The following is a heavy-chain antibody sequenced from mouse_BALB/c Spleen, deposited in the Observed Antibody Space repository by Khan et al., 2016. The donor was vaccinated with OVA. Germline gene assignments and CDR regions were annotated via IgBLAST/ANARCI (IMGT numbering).Heavy chain of an antibody. CDR2: IYPGTGST. CDR1: GYIFTSYW. D-gene: IGHD1-1*01. V-gene: IGHV1S132*01. CDR3: ARTDAGSTHALDR. Sequence: QVQLQQSGAELVRPGASVQLSCKPSGYIFTSYWIQWVKQRSGQGLEWIARIYPGTGSTYYNEKFKGRATRTADECTSTAYMQLSSLKSADSAVYFGARTDAGSTHALDRRRHETSVTVSS. J-gene: IGHJ4*01.